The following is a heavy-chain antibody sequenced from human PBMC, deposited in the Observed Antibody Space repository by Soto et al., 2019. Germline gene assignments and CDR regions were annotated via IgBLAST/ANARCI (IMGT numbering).Heavy chain of an antibody. Sequence: PSETLSLTCSVSGDSINSDKYYWGWIRQPPGKGLEWIGSIYFRGNTYYNPSLQTRVTISLDKSKSQFSLKLHSVTAADSAVYFCARLEGLATISYYFDFWGQGALVTVSS. CDR3: ARLEGLATISYYFDF. D-gene: IGHD3-9*01. CDR1: GDSINSDKYY. V-gene: IGHV4-39*01. CDR2: IYFRGNT. J-gene: IGHJ4*02.